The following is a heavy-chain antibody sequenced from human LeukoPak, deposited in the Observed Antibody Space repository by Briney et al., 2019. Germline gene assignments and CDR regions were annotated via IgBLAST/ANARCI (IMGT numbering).Heavy chain of an antibody. CDR1: GGSISSGSYY. V-gene: IGHV4-61*02. Sequence: PSQTLSLTCTVSGGSISSGSYYWTWIRQPARKGLEWIGRICTSGSTIYNPSLKSRVTISVDTSKNQFSLKLSSVTAADTAVYYCARGGSSGLIYFDYWGQGTLVTVSS. CDR2: ICTSGST. D-gene: IGHD6-19*01. J-gene: IGHJ4*02. CDR3: ARGGSSGLIYFDY.